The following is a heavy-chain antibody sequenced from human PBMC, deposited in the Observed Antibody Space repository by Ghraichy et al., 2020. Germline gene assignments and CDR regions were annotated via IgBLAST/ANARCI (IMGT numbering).Heavy chain of an antibody. V-gene: IGHV4-38-2*02. D-gene: IGHD1-26*01. CDR1: GYSISSGYY. CDR3: ARHSGSYYKEFDY. J-gene: IGHJ4*02. CDR2: IYHSGST. Sequence: SETLSLTCTVSGYSISSGYYWGRIRQPPGKGLEWIGSIYHSGSTYYNPSLKSRVTISEDTSKNQFSLKVSSVTAADTAVYYCARHSGSYYKEFDYWGQGTLVTVSS.